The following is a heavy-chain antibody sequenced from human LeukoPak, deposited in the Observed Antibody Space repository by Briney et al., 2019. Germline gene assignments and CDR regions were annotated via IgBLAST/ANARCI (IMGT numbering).Heavy chain of an antibody. CDR1: GYIFSTYW. Sequence: GESLKISCKGSGYIFSTYWIAWVRQVPGKGLEWMGIIYPGDSDTRYSPSSQGQVTISADKSISTAYLQWSSLKTSDTAMYYCARVVQSFGPRYYDYWGQGTLVTVSS. D-gene: IGHD2-15*01. CDR2: IYPGDSDT. J-gene: IGHJ4*02. CDR3: ARVVQSFGPRYYDY. V-gene: IGHV5-51*01.